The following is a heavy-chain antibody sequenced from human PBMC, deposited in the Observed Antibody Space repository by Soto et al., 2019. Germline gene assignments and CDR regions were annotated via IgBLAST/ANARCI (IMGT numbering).Heavy chain of an antibody. J-gene: IGHJ6*02. CDR1: GYTFTSYY. D-gene: IGHD2-2*01. CDR3: ARDSLVAPGEYYYYGMDV. CDR2: INPSGGST. V-gene: IGHV1-46*01. Sequence: ASVEVSCKASGYTFTSYYMHWVRQAPGQGLEWMGIINPSGGSTSYAQKFQGRVTMTRDTSTSTVYMELSSLRSEDTAVYYCARDSLVAPGEYYYYGMDVWGQGTTVTVSS.